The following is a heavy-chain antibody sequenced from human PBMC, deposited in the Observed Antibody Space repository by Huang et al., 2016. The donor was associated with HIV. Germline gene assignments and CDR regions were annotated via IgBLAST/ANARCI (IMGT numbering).Heavy chain of an antibody. D-gene: IGHD2-2*01. CDR1: GDSLSGFF. CDR2: ITQSGRT. V-gene: IGHV4-34*01. Sequence: QVRLDQWGAGLLKPSETLTLTCAVYGDSLSGFFWSWIRKSPGRGLEWIGEITQSGRTNYNPSLKSRVTIAIDTSKKQFSLKLKSVTADDTSTYYCARGRGTSWSFFDTWGQGAFVTVSS. J-gene: IGHJ5*02. CDR3: ARGRGTSWSFFDT.